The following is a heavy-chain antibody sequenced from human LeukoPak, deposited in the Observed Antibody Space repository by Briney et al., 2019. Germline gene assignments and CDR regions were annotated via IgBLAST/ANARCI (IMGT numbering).Heavy chain of an antibody. V-gene: IGHV1-18*01. CDR2: ISAYNGNR. Sequence: ASVTVSFTGAGYTFTIYGISWVRQAPGQGLEWVGWISAYNGNRNYAQKLQGRGTMTTDTSTSTAYMALRSLRSDDTAVYYCARGAAAGTWREYYYYYGMDVWGQGTTVTVSS. J-gene: IGHJ6*02. CDR1: GYTFTIYG. CDR3: ARGAAAGTWREYYYYYGMDV. D-gene: IGHD6-13*01.